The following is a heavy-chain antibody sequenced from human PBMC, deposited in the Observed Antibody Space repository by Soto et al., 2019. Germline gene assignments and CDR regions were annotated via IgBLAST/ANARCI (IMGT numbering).Heavy chain of an antibody. V-gene: IGHV4-39*01. CDR3: ARRSTYYYYGMDV. J-gene: IGHJ6*02. Sequence: SETLSLTCTVSGGSISSSSYYWGWIRQPPGKGLEWIGSIYYSGSTYYNPSLKSRVTISVDTSKNQFSLKLSSVTAADTAVYYCARRSTYYYYGMDVWGQGTTVTVSS. CDR2: IYYSGST. CDR1: GGSISSSSYY.